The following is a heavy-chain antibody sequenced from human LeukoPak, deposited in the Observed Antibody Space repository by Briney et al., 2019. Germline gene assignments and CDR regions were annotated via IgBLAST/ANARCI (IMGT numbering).Heavy chain of an antibody. D-gene: IGHD3-3*01. V-gene: IGHV3-30*02. CDR3: AKDRLRFLGSSEQDAFDI. CDR1: GFTFSSYG. CDR2: IRYDGSNK. J-gene: IGHJ3*02. Sequence: GGSLRLSCAASGFTFSSYGMHWVRQAPGKGLEWVAFIRYDGSNKYYADSVKGRFTISRDNSKNTLYLQMNSLRAEDTAVYYCAKDRLRFLGSSEQDAFDIWGQGTMVTVSS.